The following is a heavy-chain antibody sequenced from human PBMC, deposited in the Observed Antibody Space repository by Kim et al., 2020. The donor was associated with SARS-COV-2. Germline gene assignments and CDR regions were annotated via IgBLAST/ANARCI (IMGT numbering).Heavy chain of an antibody. D-gene: IGHD1-26*01. V-gene: IGHV3-11*01. CDR3: ATGSGSQDYDS. CDR2: ISSTGATI. CDR1: GFRFSDYY. Sequence: GGSLRLSCVVSGFRFSDYYMSWIRQAPGKGLEWVSYISSTGATIYYADSVKGRFTISRDNSYNSLYLQINSLRTDDTAIYFCATGSGSQDYDSWGQGTLVTVSS. J-gene: IGHJ5*01.